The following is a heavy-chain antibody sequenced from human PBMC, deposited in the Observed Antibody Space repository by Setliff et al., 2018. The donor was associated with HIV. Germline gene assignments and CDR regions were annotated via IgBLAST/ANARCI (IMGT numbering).Heavy chain of an antibody. CDR1: GFTFSTYA. J-gene: IGHJ4*02. CDR2: ISYDGSTK. CDR3: AKALEMAILGYFDY. Sequence: PGGSLRLSCAASGFTFSTYAMHWVRQAPGKGLEWVAVISYDGSTKYYADSVKGRFTISRDNSKNTLYLQMNSLRAEDTAVYYCAKALEMAILGYFDYWGQGTLVTVSS. V-gene: IGHV3-30*04. D-gene: IGHD2-21*01.